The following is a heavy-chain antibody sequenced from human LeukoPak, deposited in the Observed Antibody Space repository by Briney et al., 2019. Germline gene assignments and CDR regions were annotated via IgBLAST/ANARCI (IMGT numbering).Heavy chain of an antibody. CDR1: GFSFSSYW. V-gene: IGHV3-7*01. CDR2: IKQDGSEK. CDR3: AREPHDFWSGNYMDV. J-gene: IGHJ6*03. D-gene: IGHD3-3*01. Sequence: GGSLRLSCAAPGFSFSSYWMSWVRQAPGKGLEWVANIKQDGSEKYYVDSVKGRFTISRDNAKSSLYLQMNSLRAEDTAVYYCAREPHDFWSGNYMDVWGKGTTVTVSS.